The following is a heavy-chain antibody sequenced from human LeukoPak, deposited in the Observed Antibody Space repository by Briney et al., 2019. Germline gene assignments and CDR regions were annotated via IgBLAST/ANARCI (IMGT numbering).Heavy chain of an antibody. V-gene: IGHV4-30-4*08. CDR2: IYYSGST. CDR1: GGSISSGDYY. D-gene: IGHD2-15*01. J-gene: IGHJ3*02. CDR3: ARGRDCSGGSCYSRLLSKQFDI. Sequence: KPSQTLSLTCTVSGGSISSGDYYWSWIRQPPGKGLEWIGYIYYSGSTYYNPSLKSRVTISVDTSKNQFSLKLSSVTAADTAVYYCARGRDCSGGSCYSRLLSKQFDIWGQGTMVTVSS.